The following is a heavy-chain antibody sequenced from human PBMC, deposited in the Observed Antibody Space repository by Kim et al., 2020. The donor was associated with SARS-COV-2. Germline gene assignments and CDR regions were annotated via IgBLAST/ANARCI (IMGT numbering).Heavy chain of an antibody. D-gene: IGHD6-13*01. CDR3: AREASVLAAAGTGWFDP. CDR2: IYYSGST. CDR1: GGSISSGDYY. Sequence: SETLSLTCTVSGGSISSGDYYWSWIRQPPGKGLEWIGYIYYSGSTYYNPSLKSRVTISVDTSKNQFSLKLSSVTAADTAVYYCAREASVLAAAGTGWFDPWGQGTLVTVSS. V-gene: IGHV4-30-4*01. J-gene: IGHJ5*02.